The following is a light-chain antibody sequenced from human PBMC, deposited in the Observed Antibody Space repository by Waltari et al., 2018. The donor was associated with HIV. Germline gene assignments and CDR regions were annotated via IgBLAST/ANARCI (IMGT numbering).Light chain of an antibody. CDR2: GAS. V-gene: IGKV3-20*01. J-gene: IGKJ1*01. CDR1: HIVSSSY. Sequence: EIVLTQSPGTLSLSPGERATLSCRASHIVSSSYFAWYQQKPAQAPRLLIFGASTRATGIPDRFSGSGSGTDFTLTISRLEPEDFAVYYCQQYGNSPRTFGQGTKVEIK. CDR3: QQYGNSPRT.